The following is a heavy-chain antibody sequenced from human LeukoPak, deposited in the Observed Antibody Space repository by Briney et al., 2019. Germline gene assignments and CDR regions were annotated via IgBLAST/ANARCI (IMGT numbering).Heavy chain of an antibody. CDR1: GYTFTGYY. CDR2: INPNSGGT. V-gene: IGHV1-2*02. J-gene: IGHJ3*02. Sequence: ASVKVSCKASGYTFTGYYMHWVRQAPGQGLEWMGWINPNSGGTNYAQKFQGRVTMTRDTSISTACMELSRLRSDDTAVYYCARDGSLHGSGSVDAFDIWGQGTMVTVSS. D-gene: IGHD3-10*01. CDR3: ARDGSLHGSGSVDAFDI.